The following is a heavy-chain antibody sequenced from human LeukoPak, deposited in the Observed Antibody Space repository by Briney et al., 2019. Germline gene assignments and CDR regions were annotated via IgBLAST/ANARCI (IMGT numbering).Heavy chain of an antibody. V-gene: IGHV1-2*02. Sequence: ASVKVSCKASGYTFTGYYMHWVRQAPGQGLEWMGWINPNSGGTNYAQKFQGRLTMTRDTSISTAYMELSRLRSDDTAVYYCASLPQSIAARPYFDYWGQGTLVTVSS. CDR3: ASLPQSIAARPYFDY. J-gene: IGHJ4*02. CDR1: GYTFTGYY. D-gene: IGHD6-6*01. CDR2: INPNSGGT.